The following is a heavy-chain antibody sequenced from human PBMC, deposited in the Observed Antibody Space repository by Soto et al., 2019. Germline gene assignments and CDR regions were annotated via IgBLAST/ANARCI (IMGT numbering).Heavy chain of an antibody. CDR1: GFTVSSNY. Sequence: PGGSLRLSCAASGFTVSSNYMSWVRQAPGKGLEWVSVIYSGGSTYYADSVKGRFTISRDNSKNTLYLQMNSLRAEDTAVYYCARHITMDPLLVYWGQGTLVTVSS. V-gene: IGHV3-53*05. CDR2: IYSGGST. CDR3: ARHITMDPLLVY. D-gene: IGHD3-10*01. J-gene: IGHJ4*02.